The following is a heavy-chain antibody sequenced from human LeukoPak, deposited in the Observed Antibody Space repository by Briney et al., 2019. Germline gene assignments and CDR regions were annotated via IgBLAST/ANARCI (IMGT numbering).Heavy chain of an antibody. J-gene: IGHJ4*02. CDR2: IWYDGSNK. Sequence: AGGSLRLSCAASGFTFSSYGMHWVRQAPGKGLEWVAVIWYDGSNKYYADSVKGRFTISRDNSKNTLYLQMNSLRAEDTAVYYCARDPYDSSGYYGPDYWGQGTLVTVSS. V-gene: IGHV3-33*01. D-gene: IGHD3-22*01. CDR1: GFTFSSYG. CDR3: ARDPYDSSGYYGPDY.